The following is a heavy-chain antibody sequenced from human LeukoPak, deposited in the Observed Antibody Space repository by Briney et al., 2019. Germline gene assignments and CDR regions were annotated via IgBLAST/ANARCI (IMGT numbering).Heavy chain of an antibody. Sequence: SETLSLTCTVSGGSIRSGGYYWSWIRQHPGKGLEWIGYIYYSGSTYYNPSLKSRVTISVDTSKNQFSLKLSSVTAEYTAVYYCAAANDAFDIWGQGTMVTVSS. V-gene: IGHV4-31*03. CDR3: AAANDAFDI. CDR1: GGSIRSGGYY. CDR2: IYYSGST. J-gene: IGHJ3*02.